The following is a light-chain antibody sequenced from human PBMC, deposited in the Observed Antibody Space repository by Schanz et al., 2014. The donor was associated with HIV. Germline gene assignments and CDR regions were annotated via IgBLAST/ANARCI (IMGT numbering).Light chain of an antibody. Sequence: QSVLTQPASVSGSPGQSITISCTGTSSDVGGYKYVSWYQQYPGKAPKLIIFDVDNRPSGVSWRFSASKSGTSASLAISGLQSEDEGDYYCASWDDSLKGWVFGGGTKLTVL. CDR1: SSDVGGYKY. CDR2: DVD. V-gene: IGLV2-14*01. CDR3: ASWDDSLKGWV. J-gene: IGLJ3*02.